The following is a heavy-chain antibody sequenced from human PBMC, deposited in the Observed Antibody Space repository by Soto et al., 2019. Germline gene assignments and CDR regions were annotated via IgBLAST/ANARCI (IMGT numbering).Heavy chain of an antibody. CDR1: GFTFSSYG. J-gene: IGHJ4*02. V-gene: IGHV3-30*18. D-gene: IGHD1-26*01. CDR2: ISYDGSNK. Sequence: GGSLRLSCAASGFTFSSYGMHWVRQAPGKGLEWVAVISYDGSNKYYADSVKGRFTISRDNSKNTLYLQMNSLRAEDTAVYYCAKDTAPSWELLDTPFFDYWGQGTLVTVSS. CDR3: AKDTAPSWELLDTPFFDY.